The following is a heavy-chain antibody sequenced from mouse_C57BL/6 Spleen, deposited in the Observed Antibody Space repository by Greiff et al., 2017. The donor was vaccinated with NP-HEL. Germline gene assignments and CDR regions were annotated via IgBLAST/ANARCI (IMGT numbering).Heavy chain of an antibody. CDR3: ARGGSYDYDDGFAY. D-gene: IGHD2-4*01. CDR1: GYTFTSYW. J-gene: IGHJ3*01. Sequence: QVHVKQPGAELVRPGSSVKLSCKASGYTFTSYWMHWVKQRPIQGLEWIGNIDPSDSETHYNQKFKDKATLTVDKSSSTAYMQLSSLTSEDSAVYYCARGGSYDYDDGFAYWGQGTLVTVSA. CDR2: IDPSDSET. V-gene: IGHV1-52*01.